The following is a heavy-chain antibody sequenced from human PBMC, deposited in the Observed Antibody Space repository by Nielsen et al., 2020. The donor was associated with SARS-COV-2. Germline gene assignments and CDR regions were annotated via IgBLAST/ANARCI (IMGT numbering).Heavy chain of an antibody. CDR1: GFTFSSYG. J-gene: IGHJ6*02. CDR2: ISYDGSNK. D-gene: IGHD3-10*01. CDR3: AKETMVRGVITPTMDV. V-gene: IGHV3-30*18. Sequence: GESLKISCAASGFTFSSYGMHWVRQAPGKGLEWVAVISYDGSNKYYADSVKGRFTISRDNSKNTLYLQMNSLRAEDTAVYYCAKETMVRGVITPTMDVWGQGTTVTVSS.